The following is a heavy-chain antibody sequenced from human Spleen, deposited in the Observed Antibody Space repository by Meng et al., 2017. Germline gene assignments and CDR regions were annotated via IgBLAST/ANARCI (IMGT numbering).Heavy chain of an antibody. Sequence: QVPLPQTGPGLVKPAQNLPLTGAVSGDSVSTISAAWNWIWQSPSRGLEWLGRTYYRSKWYNDFAVSVKSRITINADTSKNQFSMQLNSVTPEDTAVYYCAREYSSTFDYWGQGTLVTVSS. D-gene: IGHD6-13*01. CDR1: GDSVSTISAA. V-gene: IGHV6-1*01. CDR2: TYYRSKWYN. CDR3: AREYSSTFDY. J-gene: IGHJ4*02.